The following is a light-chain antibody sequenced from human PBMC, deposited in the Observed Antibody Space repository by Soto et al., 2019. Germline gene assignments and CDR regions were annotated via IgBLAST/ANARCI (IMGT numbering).Light chain of an antibody. CDR2: QAS. CDR1: QSISSW. Sequence: DIQMTQSPSTLSASVGDRVTITCRASQSISSWLAWYQQKPGKAPKLLIYQASSLESGVPPRFSGSGSGTAFTLTISSLQPEDFATYYCQQYNSYSPYTFGQGTKLEIK. CDR3: QQYNSYSPYT. V-gene: IGKV1-5*03. J-gene: IGKJ2*01.